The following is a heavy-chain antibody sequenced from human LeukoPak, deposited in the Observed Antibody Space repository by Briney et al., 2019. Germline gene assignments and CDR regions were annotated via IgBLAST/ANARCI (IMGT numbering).Heavy chain of an antibody. D-gene: IGHD4-17*01. J-gene: IGHJ5*02. CDR1: GFTFNTYW. CDR3: ARDEPTVTTGPPVGS. Sequence: PGGSLRLSCAASGFTFNTYWMHWVRQAPGKGLEWVSIISGDGHTTNYADSVQGRFTISRDNAKNTLYLQMNSLRAEDTAVYYCARDEPTVTTGPPVGSWGQGTLVAVSS. V-gene: IGHV3-74*01. CDR2: ISGDGHTT.